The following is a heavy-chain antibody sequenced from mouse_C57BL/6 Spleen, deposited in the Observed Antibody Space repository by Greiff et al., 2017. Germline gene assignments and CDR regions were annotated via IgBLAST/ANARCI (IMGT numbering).Heavy chain of an antibody. V-gene: IGHV5-6*02. J-gene: IGHJ4*01. CDR3: ARRWDY. CDR1: GFTFSSYG. Sequence: EVKLMESGGDLVKPGGSLKLSCAASGFTFSSYGMSWVRQTPDKRLEWVATISSGGSYTYYPDSVKGRFTISRENAKNTLYLQMSSLKSEDTAMYYCARRWDYWGQGTSVTVSS. CDR2: ISSGGSYT.